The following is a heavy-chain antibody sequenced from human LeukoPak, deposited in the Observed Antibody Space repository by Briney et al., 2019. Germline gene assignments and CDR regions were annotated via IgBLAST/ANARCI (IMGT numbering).Heavy chain of an antibody. J-gene: IGHJ4*02. CDR3: ARGGDGYNFDY. CDR2: IKQDGSEE. V-gene: IGHV3-7*05. CDR1: GFTFSSYW. Sequence: GGSLRLSCAASGFTFSSYWMSWVRQAPGKGLEWVANIKQDGSEEVYVDSVKGRFTISRDNAKNSLFLQMNTLRAEDTAVYYCARGGDGYNFDYWGQGTLVTVSS. D-gene: IGHD5-24*01.